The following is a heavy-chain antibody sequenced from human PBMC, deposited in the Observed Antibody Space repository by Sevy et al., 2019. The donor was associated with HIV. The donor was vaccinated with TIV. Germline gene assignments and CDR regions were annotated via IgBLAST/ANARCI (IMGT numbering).Heavy chain of an antibody. CDR1: DGSFSGYY. CDR3: ARSPPVVVVPGAPSWFDP. CDR2: LNESGIT. V-gene: IGHV4-34*01. D-gene: IGHD2-2*01. Sequence: SETLSLTCAVHDGSFSGYYWNWIRRLPGKGLEWIGELNESGITNYNPSLKSRVTISVDTSKKEFSLKLNSVTAADTAVYFCARSPPVVVVPGAPSWFDPWGQGTLVTVSS. J-gene: IGHJ5*02.